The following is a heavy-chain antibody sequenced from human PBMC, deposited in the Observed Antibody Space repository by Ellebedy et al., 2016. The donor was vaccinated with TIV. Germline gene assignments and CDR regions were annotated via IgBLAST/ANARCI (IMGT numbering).Heavy chain of an antibody. V-gene: IGHV3-30*03. J-gene: IGHJ4*02. D-gene: IGHD6-6*01. CDR1: GFTFNNYG. Sequence: GESLKISCAASGFTFNNYGMHWVRRTPGKGLEWMAVVSHDGIVQYYRDSVKGRFTVSRDNAKNSLYLQMNSLRAEDTAVYYCARDQSIGSRLVNYFDYWGQGPLVTVSS. CDR3: ARDQSIGSRLVNYFDY. CDR2: VSHDGIVQ.